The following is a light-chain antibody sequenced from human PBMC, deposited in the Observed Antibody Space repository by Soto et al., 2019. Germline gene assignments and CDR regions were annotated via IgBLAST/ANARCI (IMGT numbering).Light chain of an antibody. CDR1: QSLAFSDGNTY. CDR2: EVS. Sequence: VVMTQSPLSLPVTLGQPASISCRSRQSLAFSDGNTYWNWFQQRPGHSPRRQIYEVSNWDSGVPDRFSGSGSGADFTLKISRLEAEDVGVYYCMQGIYWPPYTFGQGTKLEIK. V-gene: IGKV2D-30*01. CDR3: MQGIYWPPYT. J-gene: IGKJ2*01.